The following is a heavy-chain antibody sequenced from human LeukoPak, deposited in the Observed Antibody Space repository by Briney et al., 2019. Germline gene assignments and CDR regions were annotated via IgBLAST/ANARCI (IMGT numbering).Heavy chain of an antibody. Sequence: ASVKVSCKASGYTFTSYAMHWVRQAPGQRLECMGWINAGNGNTKYSQKFQGRVTITRDTSASTAYMELSSLRSEDTAVYYCARDRIFGVVTAHKDWGQGTLVTVSS. CDR3: ARDRIFGVVTAHKD. V-gene: IGHV1-3*01. J-gene: IGHJ4*02. CDR2: INAGNGNT. CDR1: GYTFTSYA. D-gene: IGHD3-3*01.